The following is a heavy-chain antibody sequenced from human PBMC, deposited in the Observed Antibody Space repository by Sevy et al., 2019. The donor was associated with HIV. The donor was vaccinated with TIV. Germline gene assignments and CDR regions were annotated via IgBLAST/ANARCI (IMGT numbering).Heavy chain of an antibody. CDR1: GYTFTGHY. J-gene: IGHJ3*01. Sequence: ASVKVSCKASGYTFTGHYMHWVRQAPGQGLEWMGRINPKSGGTNYAHKFQGRVTMTRDTSIITAYMELSSLRSDDTAVYYCARADNIGWSTLDAFDLWGQGTMVTVSS. CDR2: INPKSGGT. V-gene: IGHV1-2*06. CDR3: ARADNIGWSTLDAFDL. D-gene: IGHD6-19*01.